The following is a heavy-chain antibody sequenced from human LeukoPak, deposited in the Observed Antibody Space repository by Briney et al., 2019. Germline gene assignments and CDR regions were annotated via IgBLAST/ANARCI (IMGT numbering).Heavy chain of an antibody. CDR2: IYYSGST. CDR1: GFTFSSYG. J-gene: IGHJ4*02. D-gene: IGHD3-22*01. V-gene: IGHV4-39*07. Sequence: GSLRLSCAASGFTFSSYGMHRVRQAPGKGLEWIGSIYYSGSTYYNPSLKSRVTISVDTSKNQFSLKLSSVTAADTAVYYCARGHSPGYDSSGLFDYWGQGTLVTVSS. CDR3: ARGHSPGYDSSGLFDY.